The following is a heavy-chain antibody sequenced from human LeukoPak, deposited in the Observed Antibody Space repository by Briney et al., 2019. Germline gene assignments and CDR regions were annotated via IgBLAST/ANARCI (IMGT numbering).Heavy chain of an antibody. V-gene: IGHV3-7*03. CDR3: AKDYGYGGNSRSDY. CDR2: IKQDGSEK. D-gene: IGHD4-23*01. J-gene: IGHJ4*02. CDR1: GFTFSTYW. Sequence: PGGSLRLSCAASGFTFSTYWMSWVRQAPGKGLEWVANIKQDGSEKYYVDSVKGRFTISRDNAKNSLYLQMNSLRAEDTAVYYCAKDYGYGGNSRSDYWGQGTLVTVSS.